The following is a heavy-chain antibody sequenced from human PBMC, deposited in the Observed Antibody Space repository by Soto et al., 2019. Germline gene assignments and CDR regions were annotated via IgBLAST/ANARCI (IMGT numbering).Heavy chain of an antibody. CDR2: IYYSGST. CDR3: ARDRSRNLDV. Sequence: SETLSLTCTVSGGSISSYYWSWIRQPPGKGLEWIGYIYYSGSTNYNPSLQSRVTMSVDTSNNRLSLTLRSVTAADTAVYYCARDRSRNLDVWGKGTTVTVSS. V-gene: IGHV4-59*12. J-gene: IGHJ6*04. CDR1: GGSISSYY.